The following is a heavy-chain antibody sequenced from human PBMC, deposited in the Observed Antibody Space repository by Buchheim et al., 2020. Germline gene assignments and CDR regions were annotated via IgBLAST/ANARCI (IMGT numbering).Heavy chain of an antibody. CDR2: IYYSGST. CDR3: ARDLYSSSSPGWFDP. CDR1: GGSISSYY. V-gene: IGHV4-59*01. J-gene: IGHJ5*02. Sequence: QAQLQESGPGLVKPSETLSLTCTVSGGSISSYYWSWIRQPPGKGLEWIGYIYYSGSTNYNPSLKSRVTISVDTSKNQFSLKLSSVTAADTAVYYCARDLYSSSSPGWFDPWGQGTL. D-gene: IGHD6-6*01.